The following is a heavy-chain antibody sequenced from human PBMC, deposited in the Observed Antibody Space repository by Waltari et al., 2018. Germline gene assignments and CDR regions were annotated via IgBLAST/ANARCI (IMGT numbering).Heavy chain of an antibody. CDR3: ARSLPTSRFLEWPLHYYYYMDV. Sequence: QVQLVQSGAEVKKPGSSVKVSCKASGGTFSSYAISWVRQAPGQGLEWMGGIIPIFGTANYAQKFQGRVTITADKSTSTAYMELSSLRSEDTAVYYCARSLPTSRFLEWPLHYYYYMDVWGKGTTVTVSS. V-gene: IGHV1-69*14. J-gene: IGHJ6*03. D-gene: IGHD3-3*01. CDR2: IIPIFGTA. CDR1: GGTFSSYA.